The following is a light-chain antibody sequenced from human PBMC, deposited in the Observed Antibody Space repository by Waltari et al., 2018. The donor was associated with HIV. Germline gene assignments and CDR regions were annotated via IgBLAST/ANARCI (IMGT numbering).Light chain of an antibody. CDR2: WAS. V-gene: IGKV4-1*01. CDR3: QQYYSTPRT. J-gene: IGKJ1*01. CDR1: QNLLYSSNNRNY. Sequence: DVVMTQSPDSLAVSLGERATINCKSSQNLLYSSNNRNYLAWYQQKPGQPPKLLIYWASTRESGFPDRFSGSGSGTDFTLTISSLQVEDVAVYYCQQYYSTPRTFGQGTKVEI.